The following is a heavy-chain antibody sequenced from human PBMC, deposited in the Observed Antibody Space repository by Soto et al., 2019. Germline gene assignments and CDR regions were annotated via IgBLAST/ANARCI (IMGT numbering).Heavy chain of an antibody. Sequence: SETLSLTCTVSGGSISSSSYYWGWIRQPPGKGLEWIGSIYYSGSTYYNPSLKSRVTISVDTSKNQFSLKLSSVTAADTAVYYCASNTMVRGVKHYYYYYMDVWGKGTTVTVSS. V-gene: IGHV4-39*01. CDR3: ASNTMVRGVKHYYYYYMDV. CDR1: GGSISSSSYY. D-gene: IGHD3-10*01. J-gene: IGHJ6*03. CDR2: IYYSGST.